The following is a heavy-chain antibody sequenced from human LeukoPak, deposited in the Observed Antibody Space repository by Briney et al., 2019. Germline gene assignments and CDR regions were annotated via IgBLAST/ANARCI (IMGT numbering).Heavy chain of an antibody. D-gene: IGHD2-2*01. CDR1: GFTFRDYY. Sequence: GGSLRLSCAASGFTFRDYYMTWIRQAPGKGLEWVSYISNSGSSTYYADSVKGRVTISRDNAKNSLYLQMNSLRAEDTAVYYCARVGSVVVPAASNWFDPWGQGTLVTVSS. CDR2: ISNSGSST. V-gene: IGHV3-11*01. CDR3: ARVGSVVVPAASNWFDP. J-gene: IGHJ5*02.